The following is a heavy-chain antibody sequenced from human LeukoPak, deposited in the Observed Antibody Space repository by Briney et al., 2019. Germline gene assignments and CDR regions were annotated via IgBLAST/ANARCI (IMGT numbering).Heavy chain of an antibody. J-gene: IGHJ6*02. Sequence: SETLSLTCAVYGGSFSGYYWSWIRQPPGKGLEWIGEINHSGSTNYNPSLKSRVTISVDTSKNQFSLKLSSVTAADTAVYYCARWSPYGGRPYYYYGMDVWAQGTTVTVSS. CDR1: GGSFSGYY. V-gene: IGHV4-34*01. CDR3: ARWSPYGGRPYYYYGMDV. CDR2: INHSGST. D-gene: IGHD4-23*01.